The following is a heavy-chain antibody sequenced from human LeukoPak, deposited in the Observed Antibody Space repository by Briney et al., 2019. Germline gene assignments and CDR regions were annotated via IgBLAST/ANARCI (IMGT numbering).Heavy chain of an antibody. CDR3: ATTTNDYGEFDY. CDR1: GGTFSSYA. Sequence: SVKVSCKASGGTFSSYAISWVRQAPGQGLEWMGGIIPIFGTANYAQKFQGRVTITADESTSTAYMELSSLRSEDTAVYYCATTTNDYGEFDYWGQGTLVTVSS. V-gene: IGHV1-69*13. D-gene: IGHD4-17*01. CDR2: IIPIFGTA. J-gene: IGHJ4*02.